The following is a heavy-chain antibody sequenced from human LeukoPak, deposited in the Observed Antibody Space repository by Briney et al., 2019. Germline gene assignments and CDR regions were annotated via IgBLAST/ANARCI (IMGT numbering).Heavy chain of an antibody. D-gene: IGHD1-26*01. CDR1: GGSISSSNW. Sequence: QSSGTLSLTCAVSGGSISSSNWWSWVRQPPGKGLEWIGEIYHSGSTNYNPSLKSRVTISVDKSKNQFSLKLSSVTAADTAVYYCARGVGATWSSYFDYWGQGTLVTVSS. J-gene: IGHJ4*02. CDR2: IYHSGST. V-gene: IGHV4-4*02. CDR3: ARGVGATWSSYFDY.